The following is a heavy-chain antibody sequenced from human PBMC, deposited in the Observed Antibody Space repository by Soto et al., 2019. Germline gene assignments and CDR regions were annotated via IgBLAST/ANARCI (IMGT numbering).Heavy chain of an antibody. V-gene: IGHV1-18*04. CDR2: ISAYNGNT. CDR1: GYTFNSFG. J-gene: IGHJ4*02. D-gene: IGHD3-22*01. Sequence: QVHLEQSGAEVRKPGASVKVSCQASGYTFNSFGINWVRQAPGQGLEWLGWISAYNGNTNYAQKFHGRVTMTADTSTTTAYLELTSLRSDDTAVYYCAREFQYDSGGFHELYFWGQGTLVTVSS. CDR3: AREFQYDSGGFHELYF.